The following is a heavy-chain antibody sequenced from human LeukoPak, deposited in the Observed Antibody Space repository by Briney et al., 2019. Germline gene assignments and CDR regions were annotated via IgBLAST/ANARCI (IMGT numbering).Heavy chain of an antibody. V-gene: IGHV3-30-3*01. CDR2: ISYDGSNK. D-gene: IGHD1-26*01. Sequence: GGSLRLSCAASEFTFSHYAMHWVRQAPGKGLEWVAVISYDGSNKYYADSVKGRFTISRDNSKYTLYLQTNSLRTDDTAVYYCARGLVSGSQRGYFDYWGHGALVTVSS. CDR1: EFTFSHYA. J-gene: IGHJ4*01. CDR3: ARGLVSGSQRGYFDY.